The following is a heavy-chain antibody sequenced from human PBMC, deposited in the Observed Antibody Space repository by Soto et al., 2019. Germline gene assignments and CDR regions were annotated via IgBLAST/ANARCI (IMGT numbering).Heavy chain of an antibody. D-gene: IGHD6-6*01. Sequence: QVQLQQWGAGLLKPSETLSLTCAVYGGSLSGYYWSWIRQSPEKGLEWIGEVDLSGRTTYDPSLKLRVTISLDTSKSQLSLRLTSVTAADTAVYYCARGTIAARLANWGQGTLVTVSS. CDR1: GGSLSGYY. V-gene: IGHV4-34*02. CDR2: VDLSGRT. J-gene: IGHJ4*02. CDR3: ARGTIAARLAN.